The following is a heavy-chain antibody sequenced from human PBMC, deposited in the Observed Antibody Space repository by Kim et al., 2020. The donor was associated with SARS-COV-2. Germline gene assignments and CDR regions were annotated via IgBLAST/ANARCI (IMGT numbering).Heavy chain of an antibody. CDR2: IYPGDSDT. V-gene: IGHV5-51*01. CDR3: ARRSVTIFGVVKGPDY. CDR1: GYSFTSYW. J-gene: IGHJ4*02. Sequence: GESLKISCKGSGYSFTSYWIGWVRQMPGKGLEWMGIIYPGDSDTRYSPSFQGQVTISADKSISTAYLQWSSLKASDTAMYYCARRSVTIFGVVKGPDYWGQGTLVTVSS. D-gene: IGHD3-3*01.